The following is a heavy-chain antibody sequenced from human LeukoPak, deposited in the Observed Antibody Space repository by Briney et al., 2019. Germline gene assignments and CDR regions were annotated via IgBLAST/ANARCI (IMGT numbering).Heavy chain of an antibody. J-gene: IGHJ4*02. Sequence: ASVKVSCEASGYTFTGYYMHWVRQAPGQGLEWMGWINPNSGGTNYAQKFQGRVTMTRDTSISTAYMELSRLRSDDTAVYYCARDYGSGSYWVDFDYWGQGTLVTVSS. CDR3: ARDYGSGSYWVDFDY. V-gene: IGHV1-2*02. D-gene: IGHD3-10*01. CDR2: INPNSGGT. CDR1: GYTFTGYY.